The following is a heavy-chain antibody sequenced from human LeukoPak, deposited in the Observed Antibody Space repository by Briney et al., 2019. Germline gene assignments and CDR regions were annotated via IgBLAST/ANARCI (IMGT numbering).Heavy chain of an antibody. J-gene: IGHJ5*02. CDR3: ARGSGGNWFDP. CDR1: GGSVSSGSYY. V-gene: IGHV4-61*01. D-gene: IGHD3-16*01. Sequence: SETLSLTCTVSGGSVSSGSYYWSWIRQPPGKGLEWIGYIYYSGSTNYNPSLKSRVTISVDTSKNQFSLKLSSVTAADTAMYYCARGSGGNWFDPWGQGTLVTVSS. CDR2: IYYSGST.